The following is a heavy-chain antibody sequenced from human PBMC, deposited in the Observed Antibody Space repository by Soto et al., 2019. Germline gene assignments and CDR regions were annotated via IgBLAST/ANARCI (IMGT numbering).Heavy chain of an antibody. V-gene: IGHV4-39*01. CDR3: ARQNGDNWNYYYWFDP. CDR1: GGSISSSSYY. Sequence: SETLSLTCTVSGGSISSSSYYWGWIRQPPGKGLEWIGSIYYSGSTYYNPSLKSRVTISVDTSKNQFSLKLSSVTAADTAVYYCARQNGDNWNYYYWFDPWGQGTLVTAPQ. D-gene: IGHD1-7*01. J-gene: IGHJ5*02. CDR2: IYYSGST.